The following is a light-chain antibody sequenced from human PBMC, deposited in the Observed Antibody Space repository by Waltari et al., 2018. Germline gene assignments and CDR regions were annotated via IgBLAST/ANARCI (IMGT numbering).Light chain of an antibody. Sequence: SYELTQPPSVSVSPGQTARITCPGDALPKKYAYWYQQKSGQAPVLVIYEDIKRPSGIPERFSGSSSGTTATLTISAAHVEDEADYYCYSTDSSGHDRVFGGGTKLTVL. CDR2: EDI. CDR1: ALPKKY. J-gene: IGLJ3*02. V-gene: IGLV3-10*01. CDR3: YSTDSSGHDRV.